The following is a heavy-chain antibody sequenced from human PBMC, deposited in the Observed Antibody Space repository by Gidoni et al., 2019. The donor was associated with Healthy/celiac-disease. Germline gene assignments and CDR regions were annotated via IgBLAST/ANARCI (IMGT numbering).Heavy chain of an antibody. Sequence: QVQLVESGGGLVKPGGSMRLSCAASGFTSGDYYMSWIGQAPGKALEWVSYISSSGSTIYYADSVKGRFTISRDNAKNSLYLQMNSLRAEDTAVYYCARTYYYDSSGYYSWVDYWGQGTLVTVSS. CDR3: ARTYYYDSSGYYSWVDY. D-gene: IGHD3-22*01. CDR1: GFTSGDYY. J-gene: IGHJ4*02. CDR2: ISSSGSTI. V-gene: IGHV3-11*01.